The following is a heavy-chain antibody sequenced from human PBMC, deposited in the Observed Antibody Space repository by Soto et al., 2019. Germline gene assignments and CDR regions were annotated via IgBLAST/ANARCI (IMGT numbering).Heavy chain of an antibody. J-gene: IGHJ5*02. CDR1: GISIDNYY. V-gene: IGHV4-4*07. Sequence: QVQLQQSGPGLVKPSETLSLACTVSGISIDNYYCSWIRQSAGKGLEWIGRIYRSGTTNYNPSRETRVSMSVDMSKSQFSLTVRSVTAADTAVYYCVREVGGSGWFAAWGQGTLVSVSS. CDR3: VREVGGSGWFAA. CDR2: IYRSGTT.